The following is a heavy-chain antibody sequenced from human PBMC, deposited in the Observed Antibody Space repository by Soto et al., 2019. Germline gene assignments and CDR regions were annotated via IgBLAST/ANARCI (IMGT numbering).Heavy chain of an antibody. D-gene: IGHD1-26*01. CDR1: GGSISSYH. CDR3: ARPYSGTFYGYDT. V-gene: IGHV4-59*01. J-gene: IGHJ5*02. CDR2: VFYTGST. Sequence: PSETLSLTCTVSGGSISSYHWSWIRQSPGKGLEWIGYVFYTGSTKYNPALKRRVTISVDTSKNQFSLKLSSVSAADTGLYYCARPYSGTFYGYDTWGQGILVTVSS.